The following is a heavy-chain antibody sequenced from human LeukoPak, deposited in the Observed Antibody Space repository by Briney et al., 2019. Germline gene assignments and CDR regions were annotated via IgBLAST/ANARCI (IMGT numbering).Heavy chain of an antibody. Sequence: GSLRLSWAASGFPFSSYAMGWIRQPPGKGREWIGEIIHSGSTNYNPSLKSRVTISVDTSKNQFSLKLSSVTAADTAVYYCARGSPFRRRITMIVVVNHTFDYWGQGTLVTVSS. V-gene: IGHV4-34*01. CDR2: IIHSGST. D-gene: IGHD3-22*01. CDR3: ARGSPFRRRITMIVVVNHTFDY. CDR1: GFPFSSYA. J-gene: IGHJ4*02.